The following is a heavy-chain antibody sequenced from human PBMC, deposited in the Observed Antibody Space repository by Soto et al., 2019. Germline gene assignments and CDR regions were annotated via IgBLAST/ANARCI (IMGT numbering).Heavy chain of an antibody. V-gene: IGHV3-30*18. Sequence: QVQLVESGGGVVQPGRSLRLSCAASGFTFSSYGMHWVRQAPGKGLEWVAFISYDGSNKDYADSVRGRFTISRDNSKNMLYLQMNSLSAEDTAVYYCAKGYGGQQLTRGDAFDFWGQGTIVTVSS. J-gene: IGHJ3*01. CDR1: GFTFSSYG. CDR3: AKGYGGQQLTRGDAFDF. CDR2: ISYDGSNK. D-gene: IGHD6-13*01.